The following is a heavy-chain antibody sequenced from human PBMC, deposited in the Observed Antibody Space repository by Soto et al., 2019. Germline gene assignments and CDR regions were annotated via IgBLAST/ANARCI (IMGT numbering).Heavy chain of an antibody. J-gene: IGHJ4*01. D-gene: IGHD2-15*01. V-gene: IGHV4-30-4*01. CDR3: GLLGCNPFLFDY. CDR2: IYYSGST. CDR1: GGSISSGDYY. Sequence: QVQLQESGPGLVKPSQTLSLTCTVSGGSISSGDYYWSWIRQPPGKGLEWIGYIYYSGSTYYNPFLQRRVTLSVETAKNPFPPKPSFVAAGGQGVYFFGLLGCNPFLFDYWGQGTPGTVSS.